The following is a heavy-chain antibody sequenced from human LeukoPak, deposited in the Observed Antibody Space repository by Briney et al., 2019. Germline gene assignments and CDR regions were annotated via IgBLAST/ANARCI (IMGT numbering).Heavy chain of an antibody. CDR3: AREARTQTIAALAFDY. D-gene: IGHD6-6*01. CDR1: GFTFSSYG. CDR2: ISSSSSYI. Sequence: GGSLRLSCAASGFTFSSYGMHWVRQAPGKGLEWVSSISSSSSYIYYADSVKGRFTISRDNAKNSLYLQMNSLRAEDTAVYYCAREARTQTIAALAFDYWGQGTLVTVSS. V-gene: IGHV3-21*01. J-gene: IGHJ4*02.